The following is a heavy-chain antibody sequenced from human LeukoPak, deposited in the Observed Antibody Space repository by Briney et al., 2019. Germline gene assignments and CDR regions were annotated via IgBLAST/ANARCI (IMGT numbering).Heavy chain of an antibody. CDR1: GFTFSSYG. CDR3: ASPGYCSSTSCYRQSYYGMDV. Sequence: PGGSLRLSCAASGFTFSSYGMHWVRQAPGRGLEWVAVISYDGSNKYYADSVKGRFTISRDNAKNSLYLQMNSLRAEDTAVYYCASPGYCSSTSCYRQSYYGMDVWGQGTTVTVSS. D-gene: IGHD2-2*01. CDR2: ISYDGSNK. J-gene: IGHJ6*02. V-gene: IGHV3-30*03.